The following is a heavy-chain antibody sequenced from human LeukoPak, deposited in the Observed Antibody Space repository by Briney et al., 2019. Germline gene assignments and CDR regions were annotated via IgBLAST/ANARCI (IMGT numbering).Heavy chain of an antibody. J-gene: IGHJ4*02. CDR2: IYYSGST. CDR1: GGSISSGGYY. D-gene: IGHD4-23*01. CDR3: ARDHGGNVDY. V-gene: IGHV4-31*03. Sequence: PSETLSLTCTVSGGSISSGGYYWSWIRQHPGKGLEWIGYIYYSGSTYYNPSLKSRVTISVDTSKNQFSLKLSSVTAADTAVYYCARDHGGNVDYWGQGTLVTVSS.